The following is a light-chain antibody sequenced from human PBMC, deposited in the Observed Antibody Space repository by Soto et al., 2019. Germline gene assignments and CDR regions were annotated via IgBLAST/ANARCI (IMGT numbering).Light chain of an antibody. V-gene: IGKV3-11*01. Sequence: EIVLTQSPATLSLSPGERATLSCRASQSVRSNLAWYQQTPGQAPRLLIYDASNRATGIPGRFSGSGSGTDFTLTISNLEPEDLAVYYCQQRSNWPWTFGQGAKVEIK. CDR3: QQRSNWPWT. J-gene: IGKJ1*01. CDR2: DAS. CDR1: QSVRSN.